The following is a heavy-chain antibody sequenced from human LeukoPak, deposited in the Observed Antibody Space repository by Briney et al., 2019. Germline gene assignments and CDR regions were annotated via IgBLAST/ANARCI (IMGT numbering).Heavy chain of an antibody. CDR3: ARTGRVPAAMEYWFDP. Sequence: PGRSLRLSCTTSGFIFGDYAMSWFRQAPGKGLEWVGNIKQDGSEKYYVDSVKGRFTISRDNAKNSLYLQMNSLRAEDTAVYYCARTGRVPAAMEYWFDPWGQGTLVTVSS. J-gene: IGHJ5*02. CDR2: IKQDGSEK. CDR1: GFIFGDYA. D-gene: IGHD2-2*01. V-gene: IGHV3-7*01.